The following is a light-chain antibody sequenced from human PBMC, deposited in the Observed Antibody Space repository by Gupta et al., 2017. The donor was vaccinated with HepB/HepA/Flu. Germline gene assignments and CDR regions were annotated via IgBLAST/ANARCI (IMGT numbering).Light chain of an antibody. CDR1: QSVSSN. CDR2: GAS. Sequence: EIVMTKSPATLSVSPGERATLSCRASQSVSSNLAWYQQKPGQAPRLLIYGASTRATGIPARFSGSGSGTEFTLTISSLQSEDFAVYYCQQYNNWPLCSFGQGTKLEIK. J-gene: IGKJ2*04. CDR3: QQYNNWPLCS. V-gene: IGKV3-15*01.